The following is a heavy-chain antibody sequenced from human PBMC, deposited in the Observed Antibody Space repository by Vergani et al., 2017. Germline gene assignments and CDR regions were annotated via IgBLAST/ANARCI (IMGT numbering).Heavy chain of an antibody. CDR2: ISPDGRTT. J-gene: IGHJ4*02. V-gene: IGHV3-74*03. CDR3: ARYCGWYQNICDFDY. Sequence: DVDLVESGGGFVQPGGSRRLSCAASGFSFRTFSMFWVRQPPGKGLAWVSKISPDGRTTEYADSVKGRFTISRDNAKNSLYLQMNSLRAEDTAVYYCARYCGWYQNICDFDYWGQGTLVTVSS. D-gene: IGHD6-19*01. CDR1: GFSFRTFS.